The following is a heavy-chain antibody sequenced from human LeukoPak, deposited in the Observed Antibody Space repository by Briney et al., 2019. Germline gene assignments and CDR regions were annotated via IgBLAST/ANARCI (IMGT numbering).Heavy chain of an antibody. Sequence: ASVKVSCKASGYTFTSCAMNWVRQAPGQGLEWMGWINTNTGNPTYAQGFTGRFVFSLDTSVSTAYLQISSLKAEDTAVYYCARAGAAGSLWYFDLWGRGTLVTVSS. D-gene: IGHD2-15*01. J-gene: IGHJ2*01. CDR3: ARAGAAGSLWYFDL. V-gene: IGHV7-4-1*02. CDR2: INTNTGNP. CDR1: GYTFTSCA.